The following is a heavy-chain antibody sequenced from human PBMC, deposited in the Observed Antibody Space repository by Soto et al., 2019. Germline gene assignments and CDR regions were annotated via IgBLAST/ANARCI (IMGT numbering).Heavy chain of an antibody. Sequence: QVQLVQSGAEVKKPGASVKVSCKASGYTFTSYAMHWVRQAPGQRLEWMGWINAGNGNTKYSPKFQGRVTITRDTSASKAYMELSSLRSEDTAVYYCVRRHVSATGIDWFDPWGQGTLVTVSS. J-gene: IGHJ5*02. CDR3: VRRHVSATGIDWFDP. CDR2: INAGNGNT. CDR1: GYTFTSYA. V-gene: IGHV1-3*01. D-gene: IGHD6-13*01.